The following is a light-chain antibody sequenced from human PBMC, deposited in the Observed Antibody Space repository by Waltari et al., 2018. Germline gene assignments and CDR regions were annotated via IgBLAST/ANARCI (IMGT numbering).Light chain of an antibody. CDR3: SSYSSRDTLV. Sequence: QSALTQPASVSGSPGQSIPISCTGTSSDIGRFKHVACYQQHPDKIPRLVIYDVNDRPSGVSNRFSGSKSGNTASLTISGLQAEDEADYYCSSYSSRDTLVFGGGTKVSVL. J-gene: IGLJ1*01. CDR2: DVN. V-gene: IGLV2-14*03. CDR1: SSDIGRFKH.